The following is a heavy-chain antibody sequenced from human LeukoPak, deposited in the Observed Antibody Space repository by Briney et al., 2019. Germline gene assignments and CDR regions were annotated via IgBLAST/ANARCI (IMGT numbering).Heavy chain of an antibody. D-gene: IGHD3-16*02. V-gene: IGHV4-59*01. J-gene: IGHJ6*03. CDR1: GGSISSYY. CDR2: IYYSGST. CDR3: ARGPSYDYVWGSYRRDYYYYYMDV. Sequence: SETLSLTCTASGGSISSYYWSWIRQPPGKGLEWIGYIYYSGSTNYNPSLKSRVTISVDTSKNQFSLKLSSVTAADTAVYYCARGPSYDYVWGSYRRDYYYYYMDVWGKGTTVTVSS.